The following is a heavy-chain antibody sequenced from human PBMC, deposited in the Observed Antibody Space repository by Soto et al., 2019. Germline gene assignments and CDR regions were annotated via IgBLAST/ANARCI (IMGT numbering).Heavy chain of an antibody. CDR2: VFYSGSD. CDR3: ERGRGYGYGIDY. CDR1: GGSVSSGNHY. D-gene: IGHD5-18*01. V-gene: IGHV4-61*01. J-gene: IGHJ4*02. Sequence: QVQLQESGPGLVKPSETLSLTCTVSGGSVSSGNHYWSWIRQPPGKEVDFIAYVFYSGSDNYNPSLKSRVTTSIDTSKHQFSLNLRSVTAADTAVYYCERGRGYGYGIDYWGQGTLVTVSS.